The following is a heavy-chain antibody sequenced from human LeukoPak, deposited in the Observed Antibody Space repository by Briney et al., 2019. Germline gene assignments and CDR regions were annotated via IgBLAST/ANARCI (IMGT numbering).Heavy chain of an antibody. J-gene: IGHJ4*02. D-gene: IGHD1-26*01. CDR3: TRHPPGGSGSYSDY. CDR2: IRSKANSYAT. Sequence: GGSLRLSCAASGFTFSGSAMHWVRQASGKGLEWAGRIRSKANSYATAYAASVKGRFTISRDDSKNTAYLQMNSLKTEDTAVYYCTRHPPGGSGSYSDYWGQGTLVTVSS. V-gene: IGHV3-73*01. CDR1: GFTFSGSA.